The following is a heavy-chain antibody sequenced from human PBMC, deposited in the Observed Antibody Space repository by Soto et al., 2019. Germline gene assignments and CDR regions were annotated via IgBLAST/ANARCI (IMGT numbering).Heavy chain of an antibody. J-gene: IGHJ4*02. V-gene: IGHV3-21*01. CDR1: GFTFSSYS. Sequence: GGSLRRSCAASGFTFSSYSMNWVRQAPGKGLEWVSSISSSSSYIYYADSVKGRFTISRDNAKNSLYLQMNSLRAEDTAVYYCARDLTMVRGVFDYWGQGTLVTVSS. CDR3: ARDLTMVRGVFDY. D-gene: IGHD3-10*01. CDR2: ISSSSSYI.